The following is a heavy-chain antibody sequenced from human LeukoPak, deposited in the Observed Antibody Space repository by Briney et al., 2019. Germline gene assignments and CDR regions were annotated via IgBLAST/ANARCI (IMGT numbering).Heavy chain of an antibody. Sequence: GGSLRLSCAASGFTFSSSWMSWVRQAPGKGLEWVANIKQDESEKYYVDSVKGRFTVSRDNAKKSLYLQMNSLRAEDTAVYYCARDPYDSSGYSFGAFDIWGQGTMVSVSS. CDR3: ARDPYDSSGYSFGAFDI. V-gene: IGHV3-7*01. CDR2: IKQDESEK. CDR1: GFTFSSSW. D-gene: IGHD3-22*01. J-gene: IGHJ3*02.